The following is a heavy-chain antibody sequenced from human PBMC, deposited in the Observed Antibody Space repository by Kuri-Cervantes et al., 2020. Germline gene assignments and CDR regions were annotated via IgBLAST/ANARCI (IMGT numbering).Heavy chain of an antibody. CDR2: MNPNSSNT. CDR1: GYTFTSYG. V-gene: IGHV1-8*02. D-gene: IGHD2-2*01. Sequence: ASVKVSCKASGYTFTSYGISWVRQATGQGLEWMGWMNPNSSNTGYAQKFQGRVTMTRNTSISTAYMELSSLRSEDTAVYYCAKDYCSSTSCYGGNLGYWGQGTLVTVSS. CDR3: AKDYCSSTSCYGGNLGY. J-gene: IGHJ4*02.